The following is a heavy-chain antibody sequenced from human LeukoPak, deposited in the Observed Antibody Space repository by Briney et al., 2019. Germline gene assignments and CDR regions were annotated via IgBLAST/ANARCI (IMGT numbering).Heavy chain of an antibody. V-gene: IGHV3-48*04. CDR3: AGDGSSGWPFDY. CDR2: ISSSRSTI. Sequence: GGSLRLSCAASGFTFSSYSMNWVRQAPGKGLEWVSYISSSRSTIYYADSVKGRSTISRDNAKNSLYLQMNSLRAEDTAVYYCAGDGSSGWPFDYWGQGTLVTVSS. D-gene: IGHD6-19*01. CDR1: GFTFSSYS. J-gene: IGHJ4*02.